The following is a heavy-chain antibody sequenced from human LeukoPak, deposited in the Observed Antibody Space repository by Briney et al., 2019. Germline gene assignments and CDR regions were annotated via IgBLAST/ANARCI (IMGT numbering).Heavy chain of an antibody. V-gene: IGHV3-23*01. D-gene: IGHD6-19*01. J-gene: IGHJ3*02. Sequence: GGSLRLSCAAPGFTFSSFAMTSARQAPGKGLEWVSDISGSALSTFYPDSVKGRFTISRDNSKDTLYLQMNSLRAEDTAVDYCSKFQRVGNSGWYRDGFHIWGQGTMVTVSS. CDR2: ISGSALST. CDR3: SKFQRVGNSGWYRDGFHI. CDR1: GFTFSSFA.